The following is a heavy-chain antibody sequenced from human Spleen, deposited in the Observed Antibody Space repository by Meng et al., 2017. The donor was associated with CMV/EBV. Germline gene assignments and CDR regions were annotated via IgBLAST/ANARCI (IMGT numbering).Heavy chain of an antibody. CDR1: GFPFSGYT. D-gene: IGHD5-24*01. CDR2: ISGSGEST. J-gene: IGHJ4*02. CDR3: AKGGDGYNFDYFDY. V-gene: IGHV3-23*01. Sequence: ASGFPFSGYTMSWVRQAPGKGLEWVSTISGSGESTHYADSVKGRFTISRDKSKNTLSLQMNSLRAEDTAVYHCAKGGDGYNFDYFDYWGQGTLVTVSS.